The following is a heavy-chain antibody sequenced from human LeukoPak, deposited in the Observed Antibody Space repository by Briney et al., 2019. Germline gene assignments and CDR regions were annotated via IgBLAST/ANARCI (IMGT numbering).Heavy chain of an antibody. D-gene: IGHD3-9*01. CDR2: ISWNSGSI. V-gene: IGHV3-9*01. CDR3: AKTLREYYDIWAGTVFDY. Sequence: PGRSLRLSCAASGFTFDDYAMHWVRQAPGKGLEWVSGISWNSGSIGYADSVKGRFTVSRDNAKNSLYLQMNSLRAEDTALYYCAKTLREYYDIWAGTVFDYWGQGTLVTVSS. CDR1: GFTFDDYA. J-gene: IGHJ4*02.